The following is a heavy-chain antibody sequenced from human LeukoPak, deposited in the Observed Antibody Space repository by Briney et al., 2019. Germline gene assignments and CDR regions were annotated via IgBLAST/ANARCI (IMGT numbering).Heavy chain of an antibody. CDR3: ARYTLRQVSIHAFDI. Sequence: SVKVSCKASGYTFTGYYMHWVRQAPGQGLEWMGRIIPILGIANYAQKFQGRVTITADKSTSTAYMELSSLRSEDTAVYYCARYTLRQVSIHAFDIWGQGTMVTVSS. CDR2: IIPILGIA. J-gene: IGHJ3*02. D-gene: IGHD3-16*01. CDR1: GYTFTGYY. V-gene: IGHV1-69*02.